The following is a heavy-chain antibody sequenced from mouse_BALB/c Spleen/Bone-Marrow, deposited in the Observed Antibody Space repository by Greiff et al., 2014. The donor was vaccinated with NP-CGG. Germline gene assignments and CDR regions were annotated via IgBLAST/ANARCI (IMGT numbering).Heavy chain of an antibody. CDR1: GFTTKDTY. Sequence: EVKLQESGAELVKPGASVKLSCTASGFTTKDTYMHWVKQRPEQGLEWIGRIDPANGNTKYDPKFQGKATITADTSSNTAYLQLSSLTSEDTAVYYCARYYYGSSYFDYWGQGTTLTVSS. D-gene: IGHD1-1*01. V-gene: IGHV14-3*02. J-gene: IGHJ2*01. CDR3: ARYYYGSSYFDY. CDR2: IDPANGNT.